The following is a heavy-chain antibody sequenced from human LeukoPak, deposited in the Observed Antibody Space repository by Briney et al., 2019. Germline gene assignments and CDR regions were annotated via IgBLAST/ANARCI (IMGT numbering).Heavy chain of an antibody. CDR2: IYYSRST. Sequence: PSETLSLTCTVSGGSISSSSYYWGWIRQPPGKGLEWIGSIYYSRSTYYNPSLKSRVTISVDTSKNQFSLKLSSVTAADTAVYYCARGRRDGYNLEYFDKWGQGTLVTVSS. CDR1: GGSISSSSYY. CDR3: ARGRRDGYNLEYFDK. D-gene: IGHD5-24*01. V-gene: IGHV4-39*07. J-gene: IGHJ4*02.